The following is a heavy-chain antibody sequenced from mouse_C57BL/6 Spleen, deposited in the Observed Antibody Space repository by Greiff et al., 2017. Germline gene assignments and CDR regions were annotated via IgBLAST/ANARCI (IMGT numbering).Heavy chain of an antibody. Sequence: EVTVVESGGGLVKPGGSLKLSCAASGFTFSSYAMSWVRQTPEKRLEWVATISDGGSYTYYPDNVKGRFTISRDNAKNNLYLQMSHLKSEDTAMYYCARDRDYGSSAWFAYWGQGTLVTVSA. CDR3: ARDRDYGSSAWFAY. J-gene: IGHJ3*01. CDR1: GFTFSSYA. D-gene: IGHD1-1*01. CDR2: ISDGGSYT. V-gene: IGHV5-4*01.